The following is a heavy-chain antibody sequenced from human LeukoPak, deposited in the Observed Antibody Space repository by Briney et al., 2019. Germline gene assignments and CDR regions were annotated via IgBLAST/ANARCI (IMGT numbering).Heavy chain of an antibody. CDR2: ISGSSSAK. J-gene: IGHJ4*02. CDR3: TRGISRGYSFDY. V-gene: IGHV3-48*03. D-gene: IGHD3-22*01. CDR1: GFTVSSYE. Sequence: GGSLRLSCAASGFTVSSYEMNWVRQAPGKGLEWVSYISGSSSAKYYAESVKGRFTISRDNAKNSLFLQMNSLRAEDTAVYYCTRGISRGYSFDYWGQGTLVTVSS.